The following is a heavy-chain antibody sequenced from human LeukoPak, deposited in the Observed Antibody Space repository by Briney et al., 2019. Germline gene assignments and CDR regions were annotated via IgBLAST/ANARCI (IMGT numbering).Heavy chain of an antibody. V-gene: IGHV1-2*02. CDR3: ARGTNNWANDY. D-gene: IGHD1-1*01. J-gene: IGHJ4*02. CDR2: INGHSGGT. Sequence: VASVKVSCKASGYTFTGYYIHWVRQAPGQGLEWMGWINGHSGGTNYAQRFQGRVTMTRDTSISTAYMELSRLRSDDTAMYYCARGTNNWANDYWGQGTLVTVSS. CDR1: GYTFTGYY.